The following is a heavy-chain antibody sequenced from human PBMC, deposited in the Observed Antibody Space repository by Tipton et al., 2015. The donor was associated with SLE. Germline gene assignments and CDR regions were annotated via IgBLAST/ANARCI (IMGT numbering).Heavy chain of an antibody. CDR1: GGSFSGYY. CDR3: ARGLFGWELPY. Sequence: LRLSCAVYGGSFSGYYCSWIRQPPGKGLEWIGEINHTGSTNYNPSLKSRVTISVDTSKNQFSLKLSSVTAADTAVYFCARGLFGWELPYWGQGTLVTVSS. J-gene: IGHJ4*02. V-gene: IGHV4-34*01. CDR2: INHTGST. D-gene: IGHD2-15*01.